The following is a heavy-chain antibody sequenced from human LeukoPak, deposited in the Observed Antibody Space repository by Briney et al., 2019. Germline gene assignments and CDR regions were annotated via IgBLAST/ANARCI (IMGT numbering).Heavy chain of an antibody. Sequence: GGSLRLSCAASGFTFINAWVSWVRQAPGKGLEWVDRIRSKTDGERTDFAAAVNGRFSISRDDSENTLYLQMKSLKTEDTAVYYCNKDFSVASTGYWGQGTLVTVSS. CDR1: GFTFINAW. J-gene: IGHJ4*02. D-gene: IGHD1-14*01. CDR3: NKDFSVASTGY. CDR2: IRSKTDGERT. V-gene: IGHV3-15*01.